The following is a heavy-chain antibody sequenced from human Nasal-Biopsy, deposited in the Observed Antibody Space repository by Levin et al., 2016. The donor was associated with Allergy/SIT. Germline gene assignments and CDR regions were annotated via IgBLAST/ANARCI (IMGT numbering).Heavy chain of an antibody. CDR2: IQYDGRKR. J-gene: IGHJ6*02. Sequence: GGSLRLSCVASGFTFDLYGMCWVRQAPGKGLEWVAFIQYDGRKRFYGDSVKGRFIISRDDSKNTLFLQMNGLSVEDTALYYCTRTREVYYYDMGNRMDVWGLGTTVTVSS. CDR3: TRTREVYYYDMGNRMDV. CDR1: GFTFDLYG. V-gene: IGHV3-33*07. D-gene: IGHD3-22*01.